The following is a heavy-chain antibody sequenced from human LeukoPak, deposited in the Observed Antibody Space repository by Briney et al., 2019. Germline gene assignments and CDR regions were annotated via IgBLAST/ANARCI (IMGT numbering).Heavy chain of an antibody. J-gene: IGHJ4*02. Sequence: QPGGSLRLSCAASGFTFSNYWMQWVRPAPGEGLVWLSHITSDGSTTTYADSVKGRFTTSRDNAKTTLYLQMNGLRAGDTAVYYCVRDNYGVDYWGQGTLVTVSS. CDR2: ITSDGSTT. CDR3: VRDNYGVDY. CDR1: GFTFSNYW. V-gene: IGHV3-74*01. D-gene: IGHD4-11*01.